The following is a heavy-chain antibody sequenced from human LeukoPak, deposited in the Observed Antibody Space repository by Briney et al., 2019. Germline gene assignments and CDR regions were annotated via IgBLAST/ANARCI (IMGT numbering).Heavy chain of an antibody. J-gene: IGHJ3*01. D-gene: IGHD2-2*01. V-gene: IGHV5-51*01. CDR1: GYSFTRNW. CDR2: IYPGDSDT. CDR3: ARRRYCSDTSCPPDV. Sequence: GESLKISCQASGYSFTRNWIVWVRQMPGKGLEWMGIIYPGDSDTRYSPSFQGQVTISADKSISTAYLQWSSLKASDTAMYYCARRRYCSDTSCPPDVWGQGTMVTVSS.